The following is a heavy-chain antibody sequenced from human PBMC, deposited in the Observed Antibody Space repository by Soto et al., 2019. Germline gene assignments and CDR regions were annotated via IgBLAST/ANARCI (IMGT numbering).Heavy chain of an antibody. CDR3: AGRITMVRGVITGFAY. J-gene: IGHJ4*02. V-gene: IGHV1-69*12. Sequence: QVQLVQSGAEVKKPGSSVKVSCKASGGTFSSYAISWVRQAPGQGLEWMGGIIPIFGTANYAQKFQGRVTTTADESTSTAYMELSNLRSEDTAVYYCAGRITMVRGVITGFAYWGQGTLVTVSS. CDR1: GGTFSSYA. CDR2: IIPIFGTA. D-gene: IGHD3-10*01.